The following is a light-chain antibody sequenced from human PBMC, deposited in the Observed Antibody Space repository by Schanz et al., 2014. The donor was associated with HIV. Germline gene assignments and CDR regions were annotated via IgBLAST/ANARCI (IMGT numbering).Light chain of an antibody. J-gene: IGLJ2*01. CDR1: SSNIGAGYN. CDR2: RND. CDR3: AAWDDSLSGGL. V-gene: IGLV1-47*01. Sequence: QSVLTQPPSVSGAPGQRVTISCTGSSSNIGAGYNVHWYQQLPGTAPKLLIYRNDQRPSGVPDRFSASKSGTSASLAISGLRSADEADYYCAAWDDSLSGGLFGGGTKLTVL.